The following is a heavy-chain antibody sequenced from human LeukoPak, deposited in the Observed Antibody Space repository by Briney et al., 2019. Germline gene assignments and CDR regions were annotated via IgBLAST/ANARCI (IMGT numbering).Heavy chain of an antibody. CDR1: GFTFSTYA. D-gene: IGHD3-16*02. V-gene: IGHV3-33*01. Sequence: GGSLSLSCAASGFTFSTYAIHWVRQAPGKGLEWVAVIWFDGSEQYYADSVKGRFIISRDNSKSTSNLQLNSLRAEDTAVYYCAREGDSRWGELSPWGQGTLATVSS. J-gene: IGHJ1*01. CDR2: IWFDGSEQ. CDR3: AREGDSRWGELSP.